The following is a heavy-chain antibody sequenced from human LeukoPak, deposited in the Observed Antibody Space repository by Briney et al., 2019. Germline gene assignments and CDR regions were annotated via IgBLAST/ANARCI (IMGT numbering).Heavy chain of an antibody. J-gene: IGHJ6*02. V-gene: IGHV3-9*01. Sequence: GGSLRLSCAASGSTFDDYAMHWVRQAPGKGLEWVSGISWNSGSIGYADSVKGRFTISRDNAKNSLYLQMNSLRAEDTALYYCAKSDESQYYDFWSGYFRPMDVWGQGTTVTVSS. CDR2: ISWNSGSI. CDR3: AKSDESQYYDFWSGYFRPMDV. CDR1: GSTFDDYA. D-gene: IGHD3-3*01.